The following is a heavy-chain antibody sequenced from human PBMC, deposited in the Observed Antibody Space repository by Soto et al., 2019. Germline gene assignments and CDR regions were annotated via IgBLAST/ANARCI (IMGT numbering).Heavy chain of an antibody. Sequence: TLSLTCAVYGGSFSGYYWIWIRQPPGKGLEWIGEINHSGSTNYNPSLKSRVTISVDTSKNQFSLKLSSVTAADTAVYYCARVGRSGIDYWGQGTLVTVSS. CDR3: ARVGRSGIDY. J-gene: IGHJ4*02. D-gene: IGHD3-10*01. V-gene: IGHV4-34*01. CDR2: INHSGST. CDR1: GGSFSGYY.